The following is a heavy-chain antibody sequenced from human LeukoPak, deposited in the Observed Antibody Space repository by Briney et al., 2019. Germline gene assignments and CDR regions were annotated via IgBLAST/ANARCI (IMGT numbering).Heavy chain of an antibody. CDR3: ARVSSNYYGSGNYSHYYYYMDV. D-gene: IGHD3-10*01. J-gene: IGHJ6*03. Sequence: DSVKGRFTISRDNSKNTLYLQMNSLRAEDTAVYYCARVSSNYYGSGNYSHYYYYMDVWGKGTTVTVSS. V-gene: IGHV3-30*07.